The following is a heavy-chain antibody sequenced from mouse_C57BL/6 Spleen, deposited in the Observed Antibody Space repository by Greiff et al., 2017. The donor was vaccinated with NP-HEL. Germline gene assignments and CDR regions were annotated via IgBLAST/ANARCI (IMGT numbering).Heavy chain of an antibody. J-gene: IGHJ4*01. Sequence: EVKLVESGGGLVQPGGSLSLSCAASGFTFTDYYMSWVRQPPGKALEWLGFIRNKANGYTTEYSASVKGRFTISRDNSQSILYLQMNALRAEDSATYYCASYGSSRYYYAMDYWGQGTSVTVSS. V-gene: IGHV7-3*01. CDR3: ASYGSSRYYYAMDY. CDR1: GFTFTDYY. D-gene: IGHD1-1*01. CDR2: IRNKANGYTT.